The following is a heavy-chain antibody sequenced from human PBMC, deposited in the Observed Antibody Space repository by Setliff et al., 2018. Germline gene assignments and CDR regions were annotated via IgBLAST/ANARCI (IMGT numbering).Heavy chain of an antibody. CDR3: VRGPGPSVVVAIPFDH. Sequence: ASVKVSCKTSGYMFTSNHIHWGRQAPGQGLQWMGTINPSDGHTIYAPEFQGRVTLTADTSTTTAYLELASLRDDDTAVYYCVRGPGPSVVVAIPFDHWGQGSLVTVSS. CDR2: INPSDGHT. CDR1: GYMFTSNH. D-gene: IGHD5-12*01. J-gene: IGHJ4*02. V-gene: IGHV1-46*01.